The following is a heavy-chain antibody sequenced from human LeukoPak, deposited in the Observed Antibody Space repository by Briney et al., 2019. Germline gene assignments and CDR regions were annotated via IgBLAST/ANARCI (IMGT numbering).Heavy chain of an antibody. V-gene: IGHV3-48*01. Sequence: GGSLRLSCAASGFTFSSYSMNWVRQAPGKGLEWVSYISSSSSTIYYADSVKGRFTISRDNAKNSLYLQMNSLRAEDTAVYYCAELGITMIGGVWGKGTTVAISS. CDR2: ISSSSSTI. J-gene: IGHJ6*04. CDR3: AELGITMIGGV. D-gene: IGHD3-10*02. CDR1: GFTFSSYS.